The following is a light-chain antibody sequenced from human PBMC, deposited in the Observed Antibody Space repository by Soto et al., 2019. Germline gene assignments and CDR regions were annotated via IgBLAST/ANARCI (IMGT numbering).Light chain of an antibody. CDR3: QSYDSSLAGFV. CDR1: SSNIGARFD. J-gene: IGLJ1*01. Sequence: QSVLTQPPSVSGAQGQRVTISCTGSSSNIGARFDVHWYRHLPGTAPKLLISVNTNGPSGVADRFSGSKSGTSASLAIAGLRAEDEADYYCQSYDSSLAGFVFGTGTKVTVL. V-gene: IGLV1-40*01. CDR2: VNT.